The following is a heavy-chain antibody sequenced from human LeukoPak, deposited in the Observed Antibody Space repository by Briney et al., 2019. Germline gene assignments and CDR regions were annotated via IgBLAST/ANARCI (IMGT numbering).Heavy chain of an antibody. Sequence: ASVKVSCKASGYTFTSYDINWVRQATGQGREWMGWMNPNSGNTGYAQKFQGRVTITRNTSISTAYMELSSLRSEDTAVYYCARGSRQYGGNWDYWGQGTLVTVSS. CDR2: MNPNSGNT. D-gene: IGHD4-23*01. CDR1: GYTFTSYD. V-gene: IGHV1-8*01. CDR3: ARGSRQYGGNWDY. J-gene: IGHJ4*02.